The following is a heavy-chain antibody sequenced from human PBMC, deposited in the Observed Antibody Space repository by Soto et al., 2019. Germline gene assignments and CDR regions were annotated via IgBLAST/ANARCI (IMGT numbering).Heavy chain of an antibody. J-gene: IGHJ4*02. CDR3: ARGPVYGSGSYGFF. CDR1: GGTFSSYT. D-gene: IGHD3-10*01. V-gene: IGHV1-69*02. Sequence: SVKVSCKASGGTFSSYTISWVRQAPGQGLEWMGRIIPILGIANYAQKFQGRVTITADKSTSTAYMELSSLRSEDTAVYYCARGPVYGSGSYGFFWGQGTLVTVSS. CDR2: IIPILGIA.